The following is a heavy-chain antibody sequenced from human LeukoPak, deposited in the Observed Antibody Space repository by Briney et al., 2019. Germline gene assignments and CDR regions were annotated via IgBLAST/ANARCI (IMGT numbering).Heavy chain of an antibody. Sequence: PSETLSLTCTVSGGSISSYYWSWIRQPPGKGLEWIGYIYYSGSTNYNPSLKSRVTISVDTSKNQFSLKLSSVTAADTAVYYCARQLKAGYCSSTRCLTHFDYWGQGTLVTVSS. J-gene: IGHJ4*02. D-gene: IGHD2-2*01. CDR1: GGSISSYY. V-gene: IGHV4-59*08. CDR3: ARQLKAGYCSSTRCLTHFDY. CDR2: IYYSGST.